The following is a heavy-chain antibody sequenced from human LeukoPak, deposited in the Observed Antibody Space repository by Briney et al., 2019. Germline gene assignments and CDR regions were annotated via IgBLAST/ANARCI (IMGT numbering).Heavy chain of an antibody. V-gene: IGHV7-4-1*02. CDR2: INTNTGNP. J-gene: IGHJ6*03. CDR1: GYTFTSYA. CDR3: ARGFVGATKVEDYYYYYMDV. D-gene: IGHD1-26*01. Sequence: GASVKVSCKASGYTFTSYAMNWVRQAPGQGLEWMGWINTNTGNPTYAQGFTGRFVFSLDTSVSTAYLQISSLKAEDTAVYYCARGFVGATKVEDYYYYYMDVWGKGTTVTVSS.